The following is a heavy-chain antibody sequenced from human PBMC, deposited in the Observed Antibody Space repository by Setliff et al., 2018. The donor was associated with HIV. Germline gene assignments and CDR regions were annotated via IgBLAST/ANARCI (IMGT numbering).Heavy chain of an antibody. CDR2: FDPQDGET. V-gene: IGHV1-24*01. J-gene: IGHJ4*02. Sequence: ASVKVSCKVYGYTLSELSIHWVRQAPGKGLEWMGYFDPQDGETVYAQKFQGRVTMTRNTSISTAYMELSSLKSEDTAVYFCAINRENQRQFDFCGQGTLVTVSS. CDR3: AINRENQRQFDF. CDR1: GYTLSELS.